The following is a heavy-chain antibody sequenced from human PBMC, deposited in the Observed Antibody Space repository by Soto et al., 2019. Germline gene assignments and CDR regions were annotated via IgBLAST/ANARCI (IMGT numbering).Heavy chain of an antibody. CDR2: ISYDGSNK. V-gene: IGHV3-30*03. J-gene: IGHJ4*02. CDR3: SALGDY. CDR1: GFTFSSYG. Sequence: QVQLVESGGGVVQPGRSLRLSCAASGFTFSSYGMHWVRQAPGKGLEWVAVISYDGSNKYYADSVKGRFTISRDNSKNTLYLPLNRLRAEDTAVYDSSALGDYWGQGTLVTVSS. D-gene: IGHD3-22*01.